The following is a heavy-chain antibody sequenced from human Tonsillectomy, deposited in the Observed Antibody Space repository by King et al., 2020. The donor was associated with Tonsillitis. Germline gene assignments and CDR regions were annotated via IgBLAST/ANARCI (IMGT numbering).Heavy chain of an antibody. CDR3: AGLGTASGYFDL. CDR1: GGMFNSYG. CDR2: IIPMTGTS. D-gene: IGHD7-27*01. J-gene: IGHJ2*01. Sequence: QLVQSGAEVKKPGSSVKVSCKASGGMFNSYGVSWVRQAPGQGLEWMGGIIPMTGTSNHAQKFQGRVTITADESTATAYMELSSLRSEDTAVYYCAGLGTASGYFDLWGRGTLVTVSS. V-gene: IGHV1-69*01.